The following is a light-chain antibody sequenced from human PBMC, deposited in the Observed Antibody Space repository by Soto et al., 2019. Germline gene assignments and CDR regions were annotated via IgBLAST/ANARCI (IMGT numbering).Light chain of an antibody. CDR1: SRDVGIYNY. CDR3: CSYAGNYTLL. Sequence: QSALTQPRSVSGSPGQSVTVSCTGTSRDVGIYNYVSWYQQRPGTAPKVMICDVTKRPSGVPDRFSGSKSANTASLTISGLQADDEADYYCCSYAGNYTLLFGGGTKVTVL. CDR2: DVT. J-gene: IGLJ2*01. V-gene: IGLV2-11*01.